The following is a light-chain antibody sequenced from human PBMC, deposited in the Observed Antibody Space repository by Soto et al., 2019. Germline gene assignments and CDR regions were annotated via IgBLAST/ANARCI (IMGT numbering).Light chain of an antibody. V-gene: IGKV3-20*01. CDR2: GAS. J-gene: IGKJ1*01. CDR3: QQYGSLSWT. Sequence: EIAMTQSPATLSVSPGERVTLSCRASQSVSSNLAWYQQKPGQAPRIIIFGASGRATGIPDRFSGSGSGTDFTLTISRLEPEDFAVYYCQQYGSLSWTFGQGTKVDI. CDR1: QSVSSN.